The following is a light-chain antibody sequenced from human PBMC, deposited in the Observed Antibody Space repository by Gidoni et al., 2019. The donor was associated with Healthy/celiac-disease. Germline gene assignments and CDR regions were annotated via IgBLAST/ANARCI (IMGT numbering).Light chain of an antibody. CDR1: QGISSY. Sequence: IQLTQSPSSLSASVGDRVTITCLASQGISSYLAWYQQKPGKAPKLLIYAASTLQSGVPSRFSGSGSGTDVTLTISSLQPEEFATYYGQQLNSYLFTFXPXTKVDIK. CDR2: AAS. J-gene: IGKJ3*01. V-gene: IGKV1-9*01. CDR3: QQLNSYLFT.